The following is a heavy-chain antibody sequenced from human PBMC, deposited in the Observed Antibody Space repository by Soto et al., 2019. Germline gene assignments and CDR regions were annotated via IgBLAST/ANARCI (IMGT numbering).Heavy chain of an antibody. CDR2: MYYSGST. J-gene: IGHJ6*02. V-gene: IGHV4-59*01. CDR1: GGSISSYY. D-gene: IGHD2-8*01. CDR3: ARVRMLGSGYYGMDV. Sequence: SETLSLTCTVSGGSISSYYWSWIRQPPGKGLEWIGYMYYSGSTKYNPSLKSRVTISVDTSKNQFSLKLSYVTAADTAVYYCARVRMLGSGYYGMDVWGQGNTVTISS.